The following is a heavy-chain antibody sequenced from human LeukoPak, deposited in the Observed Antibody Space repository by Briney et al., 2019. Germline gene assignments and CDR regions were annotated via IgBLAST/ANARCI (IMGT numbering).Heavy chain of an antibody. J-gene: IGHJ4*02. CDR2: IWYDGSNK. Sequence: GRSLRLSCAASGFTFSSYGMHWVRQAPGKGLEWVGIIWYDGSNKYYADSVKGRFTISRDNSKNTLYLQMNSLRAEDTAVYYCARDAGYFSTDFDYWGQGTLVTVSS. CDR3: ARDAGYFSTDFDY. V-gene: IGHV3-33*01. D-gene: IGHD4-17*01. CDR1: GFTFSSYG.